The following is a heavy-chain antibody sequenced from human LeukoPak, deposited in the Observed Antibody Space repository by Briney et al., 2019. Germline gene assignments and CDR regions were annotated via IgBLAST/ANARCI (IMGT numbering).Heavy chain of an antibody. CDR3: ARIAGYCSSTSCP. CDR2: INHSGST. J-gene: IGHJ5*02. V-gene: IGHV4-34*01. D-gene: IGHD2-2*01. Sequence: SETLSLTCAVCGGSFSGYYWSWIRQPPGKGLEWIGEINHSGSTNYNPSLKSRVTISVDTSKNQFSLKLSSVTAADTAVYYCARIAGYCSSTSCPWGQGTLVTVSS. CDR1: GGSFSGYY.